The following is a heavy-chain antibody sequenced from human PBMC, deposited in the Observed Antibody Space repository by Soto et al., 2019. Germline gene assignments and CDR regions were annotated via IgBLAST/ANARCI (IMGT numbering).Heavy chain of an antibody. CDR1: GYTFTRHL. CDR3: PRPSYSVSASYSY. CDR2: INAGNGNT. J-gene: IGHJ4*02. V-gene: IGHV1-3*01. D-gene: IGHD3-10*01. Sequence: QVQLVQSGAEVKKPGASVKVSCEASGYTFTRHLMHWVRQAPGQRLEWMGWINAGNGNTKYSQKFQGRVTITGDTSATTTYMELTSLTSGDTAVYSCPRPSYSVSASYSYWGPGTLVTVSS.